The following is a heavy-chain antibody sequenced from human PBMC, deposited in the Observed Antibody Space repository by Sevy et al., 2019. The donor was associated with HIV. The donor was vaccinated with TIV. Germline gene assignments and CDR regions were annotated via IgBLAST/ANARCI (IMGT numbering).Heavy chain of an antibody. V-gene: IGHV3-23*01. J-gene: IGHJ6*02. D-gene: IGHD3-10*01. CDR2: ISGSGGST. Sequence: GGSLRLSCAVSGFSGFTFSSFVISWVRQAPGKGLEWVSAISGSGGSTYYADSVKGRFTISRDKSKNTLYLQMNSLRAEDTAVYYCAKPLFGLGSGSPYYYYGMDVWGQGTTVTVSS. CDR1: GFSGFTFSSFV. CDR3: AKPLFGLGSGSPYYYYGMDV.